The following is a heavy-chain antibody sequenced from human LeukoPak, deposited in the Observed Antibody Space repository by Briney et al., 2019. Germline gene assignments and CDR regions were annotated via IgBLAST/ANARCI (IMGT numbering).Heavy chain of an antibody. J-gene: IGHJ3*02. D-gene: IGHD3-3*01. CDR3: AKDVHGYDWDDFDI. CDR2: ISWNSGSI. V-gene: IGHV3-9*03. CDR1: GFTLDDCA. Sequence: GGSLRLSCAASGFTLDDCAIHWVRQAPGKGLELVSVISWNSGSIGYADSVKGRFTISRDNAKNSLYLQMNSLRAEDMALYYCAKDVHGYDWDDFDIWGQGKMVTVSS.